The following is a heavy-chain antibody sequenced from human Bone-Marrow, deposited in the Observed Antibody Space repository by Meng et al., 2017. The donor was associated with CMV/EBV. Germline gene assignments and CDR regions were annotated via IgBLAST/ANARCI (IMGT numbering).Heavy chain of an antibody. CDR3: ARAWSGRNLYYYYGMDV. Sequence: ASVKVSCKASGYTFTSYGISWVRQAPGQGLEWMGWISAYNGNTNYAQKLQGRVTMTTDTSTSTAYMELRSLRSDDTAVYYWARAWSGRNLYYYYGMDVCGQGTTVTVSS. V-gene: IGHV1-18*01. D-gene: IGHD3-3*01. J-gene: IGHJ6*02. CDR1: GYTFTSYG. CDR2: ISAYNGNT.